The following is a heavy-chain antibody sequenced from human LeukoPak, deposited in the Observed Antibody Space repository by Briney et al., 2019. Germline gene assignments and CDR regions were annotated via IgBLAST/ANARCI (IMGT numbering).Heavy chain of an antibody. CDR3: ARRGDPFLPEMTANWFGP. J-gene: IGHJ5*02. D-gene: IGHD3-10*01. Sequence: SETLSLTWAVYGGSFSGYYWSWIRQPPGKGLEWIGEINHSGSTNYNPSLKSRVTISVDTSKNQFSLKLSSVTAADTAVYYCARRGDPFLPEMTANWFGPWGQGTLVTVSS. CDR2: INHSGST. V-gene: IGHV4-34*01. CDR1: GGSFSGYY.